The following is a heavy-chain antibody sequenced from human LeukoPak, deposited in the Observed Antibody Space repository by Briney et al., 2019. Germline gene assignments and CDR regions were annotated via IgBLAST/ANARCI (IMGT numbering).Heavy chain of an antibody. D-gene: IGHD2-2*01. J-gene: IGHJ4*02. Sequence: PSETLSLTCTVSGGSISSGNYFWSWIRQPPGKGLEWIGYIYYSGSTNYNPSLKSRVTISVDTSKNQFSLKLSSVTAADTAVYYCARVTSSLGLCVDYWGQGTLVTVSS. CDR1: GGSISSGNYF. CDR3: ARVTSSLGLCVDY. CDR2: IYYSGST. V-gene: IGHV4-61*01.